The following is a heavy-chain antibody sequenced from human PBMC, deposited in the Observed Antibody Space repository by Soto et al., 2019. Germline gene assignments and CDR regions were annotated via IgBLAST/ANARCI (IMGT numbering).Heavy chain of an antibody. Sequence: RLSCAASGFTFSSYSMNWVRQAPGKGLEWVSFITSSSSYIYYADSVKGRFTISRDNAKNSLYLQMNSLRAEDTAVFYCARGKDGYLLDYWGPGTLVTVSS. J-gene: IGHJ4*02. CDR1: GFTFSSYS. CDR2: ITSSSSYI. CDR3: ARGKDGYLLDY. D-gene: IGHD3-3*01. V-gene: IGHV3-21*01.